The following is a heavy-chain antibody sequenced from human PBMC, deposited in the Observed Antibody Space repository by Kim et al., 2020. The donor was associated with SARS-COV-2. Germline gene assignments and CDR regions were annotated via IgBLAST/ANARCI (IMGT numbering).Heavy chain of an antibody. V-gene: IGHV4-39*01. Sequence: SETLSLTCTVSGGSISSSSYYWGWIRQPPGKGLEWIGSIYYSGSTYYNPSLKSRVTISVDTSKNLFSLKLSSVTAADTAVYYCARTFWGYFDYWGQGTLVTVSS. CDR3: ARTFWGYFDY. CDR1: GGSISSSSYY. J-gene: IGHJ4*02. D-gene: IGHD7-27*01. CDR2: IYYSGST.